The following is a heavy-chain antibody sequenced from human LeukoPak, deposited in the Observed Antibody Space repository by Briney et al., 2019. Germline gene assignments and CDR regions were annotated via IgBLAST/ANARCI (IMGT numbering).Heavy chain of an antibody. J-gene: IGHJ4*02. V-gene: IGHV1-2*02. CDR2: INPNSGGT. CDR3: ARGVAYYDFWSGYTY. Sequence: ASVKVSCKASGYTFTNYFMHWVRQAPGQGLEWMGWINPNSGGTNYAQKFQGRVTMTRDTSISTAYMELSRLRSDDTAVYYCARGVAYYDFWSGYTYWGQGTLVTVSS. CDR1: GYTFTNYF. D-gene: IGHD3-3*01.